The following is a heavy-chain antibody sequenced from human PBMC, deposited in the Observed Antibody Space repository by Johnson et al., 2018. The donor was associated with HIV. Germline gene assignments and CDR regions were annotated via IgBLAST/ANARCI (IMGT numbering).Heavy chain of an antibody. D-gene: IGHD4-17*01. J-gene: IGHJ3*02. CDR1: GFTVGSNY. CDR2: IYGVVGT. CDR3: ARELEFGDLRKNDAFDI. Sequence: VQLVESGGGVVQPGGSLRLSCAASGFTVGSNYMIWVRQAPGKGLEWVPVIYGVVGTYYPDSVKGSSTIPRDNSKNTLYLQMNSRRAEDTAVYYCARELEFGDLRKNDAFDIWGQGTMVTVSS. V-gene: IGHV3-66*01.